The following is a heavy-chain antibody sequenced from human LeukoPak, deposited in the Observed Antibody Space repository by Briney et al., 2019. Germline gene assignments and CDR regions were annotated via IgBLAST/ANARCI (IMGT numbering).Heavy chain of an antibody. CDR2: ISYEGSNK. CDR1: GFTFSSYA. CDR3: ARVIFRSIAVAIDY. D-gene: IGHD6-19*01. J-gene: IGHJ4*02. V-gene: IGHV3-30-3*01. Sequence: PGGSLRLSCAASGFTFSSYAMHWVRPAPGKGLGWVTVISYEGSNKYYADSVKGRFTVSRDNSKNTLYLQMNSLRAEDTAGYYCARVIFRSIAVAIDYWGQGTLVTVSS.